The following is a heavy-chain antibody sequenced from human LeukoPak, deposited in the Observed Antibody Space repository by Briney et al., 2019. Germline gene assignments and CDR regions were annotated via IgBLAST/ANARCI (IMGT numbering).Heavy chain of an antibody. J-gene: IGHJ5*02. D-gene: IGHD5-18*01. Sequence: SETLSLTCAVYGGAFSGYYWSWIRQPPGKGLEWLGEINHSGSTNYNPSLTSRVTISVDTSQNQFSLKLSSVTAADTAVYYCARSPPRGYGYTSMRGWFDPWGQGTLVTVSS. CDR2: INHSGST. CDR3: ARSPPRGYGYTSMRGWFDP. V-gene: IGHV4-34*01. CDR1: GGAFSGYY.